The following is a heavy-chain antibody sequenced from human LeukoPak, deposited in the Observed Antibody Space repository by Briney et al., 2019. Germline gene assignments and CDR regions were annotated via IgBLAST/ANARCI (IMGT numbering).Heavy chain of an antibody. J-gene: IGHJ4*02. CDR1: GYTFTSYG. CDR2: ISAYNGNT. Sequence: ASVKVSCKASGYTFTSYGISWVRQAPAQGLEWMGWISAYNGNTNYAQKLQGRVTVTRDTSTSTVHMEPSGLRSEDTAVYYCARDQEGFDYWGQGTLVTVSS. V-gene: IGHV1-18*01. CDR3: ARDQEGFDY.